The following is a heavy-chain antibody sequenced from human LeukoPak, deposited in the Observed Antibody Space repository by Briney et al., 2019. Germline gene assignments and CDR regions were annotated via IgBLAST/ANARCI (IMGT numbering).Heavy chain of an antibody. J-gene: IGHJ4*02. CDR3: ARGHSYYYDSSAYYPDFDY. Sequence: SETLSLACTASSGSISTYYWSWIRQPPGKGLEWIGYIYYSGSTNYNPSLKSRVTISVDKSKNQFSLKLSSVTAADTAVYYCARGHSYYYDSSAYYPDFDYWGQGTLVTVSS. CDR1: SGSISTYY. D-gene: IGHD3-22*01. V-gene: IGHV4-59*01. CDR2: IYYSGST.